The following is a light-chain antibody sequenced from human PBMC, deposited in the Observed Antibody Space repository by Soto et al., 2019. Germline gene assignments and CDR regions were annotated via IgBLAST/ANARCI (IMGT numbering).Light chain of an antibody. J-gene: IGKJ1*01. V-gene: IGKV1-39*01. CDR3: QQSYSTPPT. CDR1: QSISSY. CDR2: AAS. Sequence: DIQMTQSPSSLSASVGDRVTITCRASQSISSYLNWYQQKPGKAPKLLIYAASSLQSGVPSRFSGSGSGTDFPLTIRSLQPEYFATYYCQQSYSTPPTFGQGTKVEIK.